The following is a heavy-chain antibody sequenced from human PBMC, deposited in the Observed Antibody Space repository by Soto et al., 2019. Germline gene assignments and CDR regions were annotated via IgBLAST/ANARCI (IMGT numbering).Heavy chain of an antibody. CDR2: ISSIYSTI. Sequence: EVQLVESGGGLVQPGGSLRLSCAASGFTFSSYSMNWVCQAPGKGLEWVSYISSIYSTIYYADSVKGRFTISRDNAKNSLYLQMNSLRAEDTAVYYCARDLYGDYIFDYWGQGTLVTVSS. V-gene: IGHV3-48*01. CDR3: ARDLYGDYIFDY. J-gene: IGHJ4*02. CDR1: GFTFSSYS. D-gene: IGHD4-17*01.